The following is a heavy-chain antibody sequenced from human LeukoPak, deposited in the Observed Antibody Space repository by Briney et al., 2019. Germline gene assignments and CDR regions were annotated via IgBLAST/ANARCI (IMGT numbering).Heavy chain of an antibody. D-gene: IGHD6-6*01. CDR1: GYTLTELS. J-gene: IGHJ4*02. CDR3: ATALSIAAPGNY. V-gene: IGHV1-24*01. Sequence: ASLKVSCKVSGYTLTELSMHWVRQAPGKGLEWMGGFDAEDGETIYAQKFQGRVTMTEDTSTDTAYMELSSLRSEDAAVYYCATALSIAAPGNYWGQGTLVTVSS. CDR2: FDAEDGET.